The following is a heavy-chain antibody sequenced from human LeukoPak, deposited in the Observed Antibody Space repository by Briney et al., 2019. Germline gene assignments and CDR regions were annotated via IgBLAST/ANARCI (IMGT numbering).Heavy chain of an antibody. CDR1: GFTFDDYG. V-gene: IGHV3-20*04. Sequence: GGSLRLSCAASGFTFDDYGMSWVRQAPGKGLEWVSGINWNGGSTGYADSVKGRFTISRDNAKYSLYLQMNSLRAEDTALYYCARDPRVTYDSSGYYDYWGQGTLVTVSS. J-gene: IGHJ4*02. D-gene: IGHD3-22*01. CDR2: INWNGGST. CDR3: ARDPRVTYDSSGYYDY.